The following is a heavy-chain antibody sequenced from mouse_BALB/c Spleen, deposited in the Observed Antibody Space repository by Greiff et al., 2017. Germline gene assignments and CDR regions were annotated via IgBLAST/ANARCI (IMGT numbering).Heavy chain of an antibody. CDR2: ISSGSSTI. V-gene: IGHV5-17*02. CDR1: GFTFSSFG. CDR3: ARAPQGYYYDMDD. Sequence: EVLLVESGGGLVQPGGSRKLSCAASGFTFSSFGMHWVRQAPEKGLEWVAYISSGSSTIYYADTVKGRFTFTSDKPKNTLLLQMTSRRSEDTAMYYCARAPQGYYYDMDDWGQGTSVTVSS. D-gene: IGHD2-2*01. J-gene: IGHJ4*01.